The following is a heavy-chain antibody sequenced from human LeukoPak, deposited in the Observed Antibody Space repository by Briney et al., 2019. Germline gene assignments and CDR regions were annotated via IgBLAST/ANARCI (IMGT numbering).Heavy chain of an antibody. J-gene: IGHJ6*03. V-gene: IGHV3-21*01. Sequence: PGGSLRLSCAASGFTFNSYSMNWFRQAPGKGLEWVSSISSSSRFIYYADSVKGRFTISRDNAKNSLYLQMTSLRAADTAVYYCARDRLLEDRDYHYYYYMDVWGIGTTVTVSS. CDR1: GFTFNSYS. CDR3: ARDRLLEDRDYHYYYYMDV. CDR2: ISSSSRFI. D-gene: IGHD1-1*01.